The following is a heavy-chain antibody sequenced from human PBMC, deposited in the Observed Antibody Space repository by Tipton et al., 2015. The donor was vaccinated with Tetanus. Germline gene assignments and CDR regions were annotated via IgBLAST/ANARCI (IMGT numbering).Heavy chain of an antibody. CDR2: ISGGGHNT. Sequence: QLVQSGGGLVKPGGSLRLSCAVSGFTFSNYKMNWVRQAPGEGLEWVSTISGGGHNTHYADSVQGRFTISRDNSRNTMYLQMNSLRAEDTAVYYCTKDVGIVLFDYWGQGTLVTVSS. V-gene: IGHV3-23*04. CDR1: GFTFSNYK. CDR3: TKDVGIVLFDY. J-gene: IGHJ4*02. D-gene: IGHD2-8*01.